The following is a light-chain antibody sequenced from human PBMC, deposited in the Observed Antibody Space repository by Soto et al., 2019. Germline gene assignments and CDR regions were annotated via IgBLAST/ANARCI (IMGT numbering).Light chain of an antibody. CDR2: VDS. CDR1: NIESKS. Sequence: SYELTQPPSVSVAPGQTARITCGGNNIESKSVHWYQQRPGQAPVLVIYVDSDRPSGIPDRFSASTSGNTAALTISRVEAGDEADYYCQVWDNISDHYVFGSGTQVTVL. J-gene: IGLJ1*01. CDR3: QVWDNISDHYV. V-gene: IGLV3-21*02.